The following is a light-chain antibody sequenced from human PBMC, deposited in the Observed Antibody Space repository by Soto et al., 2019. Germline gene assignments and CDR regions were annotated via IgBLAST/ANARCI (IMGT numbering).Light chain of an antibody. CDR1: SSDVGGYNY. J-gene: IGLJ2*01. CDR2: EVS. CDR3: ISYAGSNNFGV. Sequence: QSVLTQPPSASGSPGQSVTISCTGTSSDVGGYNYVSWYQQHPGKAPKLIIYEVSKRPSGVPDRFSGSKSGNTASLTVSGLQAEDEADYYCISYAGSNNFGVFGGGTKLTVL. V-gene: IGLV2-8*01.